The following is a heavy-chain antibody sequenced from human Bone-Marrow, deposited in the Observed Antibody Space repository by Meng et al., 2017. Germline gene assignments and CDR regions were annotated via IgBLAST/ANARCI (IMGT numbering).Heavy chain of an antibody. D-gene: IGHD6-19*01. CDR1: GGTFSSYA. V-gene: IGHV1-69*05. J-gene: IGHJ4*02. CDR2: IIPIFGTA. Sequence: SVKVSCKASGGTFSSYAISWVRQAPGQGLEWMGGIIPIFGTANYAQKFQGRVTITTDESTSTAYMELSSLRSEDTAVYYCERAANEVAGGWEFDYWGQGTLVTVSS. CDR3: ERAANEVAGGWEFDY.